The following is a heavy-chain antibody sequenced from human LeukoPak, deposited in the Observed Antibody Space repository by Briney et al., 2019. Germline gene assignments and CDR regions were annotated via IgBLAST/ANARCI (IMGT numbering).Heavy chain of an antibody. Sequence: ASVKVSCKASGYTFTSYYMHWVRQAPGQGLEWMGIINPGGGSTNYAQKLQGRVTMTTDTSTSTAYMELRSLRSDDTAVYYCARGPVEKRWLQFLFDYWGQGTLVTVSS. CDR1: GYTFTSYY. J-gene: IGHJ4*02. CDR3: ARGPVEKRWLQFLFDY. D-gene: IGHD5-24*01. CDR2: INPGGGST. V-gene: IGHV1-46*01.